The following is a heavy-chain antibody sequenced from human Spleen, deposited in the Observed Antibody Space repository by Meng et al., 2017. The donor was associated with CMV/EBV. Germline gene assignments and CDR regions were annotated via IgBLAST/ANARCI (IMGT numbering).Heavy chain of an antibody. CDR2: IIPIFGTA. J-gene: IGHJ6*02. CDR3: ARGDVVVPAAPTSSYYYGMDV. D-gene: IGHD2-2*01. V-gene: IGHV1-69*05. Sequence: SVKVSCKASGGTFSSYDISWVRQAPGQGLEWMGGIIPIFGTANYAQKFQGRVTITTDESTSTAYMELSSLRSEDTAVYYCARGDVVVPAAPTSSYYYGMDVWGQGTTVTVSS. CDR1: GGTFSSYD.